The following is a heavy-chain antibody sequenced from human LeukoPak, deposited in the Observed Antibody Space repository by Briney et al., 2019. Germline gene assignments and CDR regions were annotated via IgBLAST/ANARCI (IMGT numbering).Heavy chain of an antibody. D-gene: IGHD3-10*01. Sequence: GGSLRLSCAASGFTFSGSAMHWVRQASGIGLEWVSSITSSSSYIYYADSVKGRFTISRDNAKNSVYLQMNSLRAEDTAVYYCATDQLGGYGSYDYWGQGTLVTVSS. CDR2: ITSSSSYI. V-gene: IGHV3-21*01. CDR1: GFTFSGSA. J-gene: IGHJ4*02. CDR3: ATDQLGGYGSYDY.